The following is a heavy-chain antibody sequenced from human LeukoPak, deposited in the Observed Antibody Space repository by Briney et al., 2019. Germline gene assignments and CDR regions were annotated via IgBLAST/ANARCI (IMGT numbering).Heavy chain of an antibody. CDR2: ISSSSSYI. J-gene: IGHJ3*02. D-gene: IGHD3-9*01. CDR3: ARAIGDNYDILTGYYSFDAFDI. V-gene: IGHV3-21*01. Sequence: GGSLRLSCAASGFTFSSYSMNWVRQAPGKGLEWVSSISSSSSYIYYADSVKGRFTISRDNAKNSLYLQMNSLRAEDTAVYYCARAIGDNYDILTGYYSFDAFDIWGQGTMVTVSS. CDR1: GFTFSSYS.